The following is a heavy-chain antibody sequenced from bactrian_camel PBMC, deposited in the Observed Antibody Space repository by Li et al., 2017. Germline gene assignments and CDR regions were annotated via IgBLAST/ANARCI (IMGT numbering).Heavy chain of an antibody. CDR2: LNTVAQAP. Sequence: HVQLVESGGGLVQPGGSLRLSCGASGFTTSRYCIGWFRQAPGKERGGVAALNTVAQAPYYADSVKGRFTISVDNVGNTLYLQMNSLKPEDTAMYYCAASHRASSAWQPGCSRDPVLAEFTYWGRGTQVTVS. D-gene: IGHD6*01. J-gene: IGHJ4*01. CDR1: GFTTSRYC. V-gene: IGHV3S1*01. CDR3: AASHRASSAWQPGCSRDPVLAEFTY.